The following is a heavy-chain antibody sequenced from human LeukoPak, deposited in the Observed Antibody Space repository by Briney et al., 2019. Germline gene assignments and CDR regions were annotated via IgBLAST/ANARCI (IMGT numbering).Heavy chain of an antibody. V-gene: IGHV4-59*01. Sequence: SETLSLTCTVSGGSISRYYWSWIRQPPGKGLEWIGYIHYTGSTNYNPSLKSRLTISLDTSQNQFSLRLSSVTAADTAVYYCARGPNYWYFDLWGRGTLVTVSS. J-gene: IGHJ2*01. CDR1: GGSISRYY. CDR2: IHYTGST. CDR3: ARGPNYWYFDL.